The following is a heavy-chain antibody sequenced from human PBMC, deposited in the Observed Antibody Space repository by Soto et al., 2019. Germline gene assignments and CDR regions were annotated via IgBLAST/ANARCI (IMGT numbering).Heavy chain of an antibody. V-gene: IGHV3-33*01. CDR2: IWYDGSNK. Sequence: PGGSLRLSCAASGFTFSTYGMHWVRQAPGKGLEWVALIWYDGSNKYYAESVKGRFTISRDNSKNTLYLQMNSLRAADTAVYYCASESYGGEFDYWGQGTLVTVSS. CDR3: ASESYGGEFDY. D-gene: IGHD4-17*01. J-gene: IGHJ4*02. CDR1: GFTFSTYG.